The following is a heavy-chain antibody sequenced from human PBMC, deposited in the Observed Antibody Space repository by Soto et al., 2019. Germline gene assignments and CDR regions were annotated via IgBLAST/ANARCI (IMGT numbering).Heavy chain of an antibody. J-gene: IGHJ4*02. D-gene: IGHD3-22*01. V-gene: IGHV3-30*18. CDR2: ISNDGSNK. CDR3: AKEWVYDSSGWSFDY. Sequence: QVQLVESGGGVVQPGRSLRLSCAASGFTFSSNGMHWVRQAPGKGLEWVAVISNDGSNKYYADSVKGRFTISRDNSKITVYLQMNSLRAEDTAVYYCAKEWVYDSSGWSFDYWGQGTLVTVSS. CDR1: GFTFSSNG.